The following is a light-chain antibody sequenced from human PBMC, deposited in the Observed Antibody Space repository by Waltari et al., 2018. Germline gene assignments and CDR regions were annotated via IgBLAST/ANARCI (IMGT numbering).Light chain of an antibody. Sequence: EIVLTQSPGTLSLSPGERATLSCRASQSVSASFLAWYQQKPGQAPRLLISGASTWATGIPDRFSGSGSGTDFTLTINRLEPEDFALYYCQQYGSPPYTFGQGTRLEIK. CDR1: QSVSASF. V-gene: IGKV3-20*01. CDR2: GAS. J-gene: IGKJ2*01. CDR3: QQYGSPPYT.